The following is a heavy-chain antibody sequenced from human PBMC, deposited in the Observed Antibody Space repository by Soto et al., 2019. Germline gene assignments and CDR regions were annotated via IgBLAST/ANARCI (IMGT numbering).Heavy chain of an antibody. CDR3: TRGGARPSYYYGMDV. V-gene: IGHV3-23*01. J-gene: IGHJ6*02. CDR2: ISGSGGST. CDR1: GFTFSSYA. Sequence: GGSLRLSCAASGFTFSSYAMSWVRQAPGKGLEWVSAISGSGGSTYYADSVKGRFTISRDNSKNTLYLQMNSLRAEDTAVYYCTRGGARPSYYYGMDVWGQGTTVTVSS. D-gene: IGHD6-6*01.